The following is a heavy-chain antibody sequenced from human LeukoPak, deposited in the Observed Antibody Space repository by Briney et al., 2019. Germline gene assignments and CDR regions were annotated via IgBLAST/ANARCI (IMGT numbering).Heavy chain of an antibody. D-gene: IGHD4-17*01. CDR1: GGSISSSNW. Sequence: SGTLSLTCAVSGGSISSSNWWSWVRQPPGKGLEWIGEIYHSGSTNYNPSLKSRVTISVDKSKNQFSLKLSSVTAADTAVYYCARGGGLPYGDYRYNWFDPWGQGSLVTVSS. CDR3: ARGGGLPYGDYRYNWFDP. CDR2: IYHSGST. V-gene: IGHV4-4*02. J-gene: IGHJ5*02.